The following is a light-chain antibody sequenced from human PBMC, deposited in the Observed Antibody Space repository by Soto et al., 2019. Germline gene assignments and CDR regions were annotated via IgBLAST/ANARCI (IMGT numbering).Light chain of an antibody. CDR1: QTISSTY. CDR3: QQYGSSPKT. Sequence: EIVLTQSPGTLSLSPGDRAALSCRASQTISSTYLAWYQQKPGQAPRLLIYAASTRATGIPDGFSGSGSGTDFTLTISRLEPEDFAVYYCQQYGSSPKTFGQGTKVDIK. V-gene: IGKV3-20*01. CDR2: AAS. J-gene: IGKJ1*01.